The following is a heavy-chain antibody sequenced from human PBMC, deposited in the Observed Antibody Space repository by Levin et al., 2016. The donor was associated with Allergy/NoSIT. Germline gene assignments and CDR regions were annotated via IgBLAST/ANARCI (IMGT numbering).Heavy chain of an antibody. J-gene: IGHJ4*02. D-gene: IGHD4-17*01. V-gene: IGHV1-58*01. CDR2: IAVASGHT. Sequence: WVRQAPGQRPEWVGWIAVASGHTIYTQRLQQRVTLTWDRSTRTSYMELTSLRSEDTAVYYCAAAPDDYGAYRLDFWGQGTLVTVSS. CDR3: AAAPDDYGAYRLDF.